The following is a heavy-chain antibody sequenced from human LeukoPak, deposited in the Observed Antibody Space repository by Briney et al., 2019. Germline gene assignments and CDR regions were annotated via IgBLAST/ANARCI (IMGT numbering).Heavy chain of an antibody. D-gene: IGHD4-17*01. J-gene: IGHJ4*02. CDR2: IIPIFGTA. CDR1: GGTFSSYA. Sequence: GASVKVSCKASGGTFSSYAISWVRQAPGQGLEWMGGIIPIFGTANYAQKFQGRVTITTDESTSTAYMELSSLRSEDTAVYYCARTNDYGDYALLFWGQGTLVTVSS. CDR3: ARTNDYGDYALLF. V-gene: IGHV1-69*05.